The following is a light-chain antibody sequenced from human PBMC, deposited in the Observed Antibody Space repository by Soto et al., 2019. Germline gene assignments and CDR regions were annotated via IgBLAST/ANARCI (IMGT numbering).Light chain of an antibody. Sequence: EIVMTQSPATLSVSPGGRATLSCRASQSISDTLAWYQQKPGQAPRLLIYSASARATGFPARFSGSGSGTDFTLTISSLQSEDFAVYYGQQYNNWPWTFGQGTKLEIK. CDR3: QQYNNWPWT. J-gene: IGKJ1*01. CDR2: SAS. CDR1: QSISDT. V-gene: IGKV3-15*01.